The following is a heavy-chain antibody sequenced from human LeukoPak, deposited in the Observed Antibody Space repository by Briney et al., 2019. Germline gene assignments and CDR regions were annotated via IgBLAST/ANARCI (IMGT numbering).Heavy chain of an antibody. V-gene: IGHV3-7*01. CDR1: GFTFRSYW. J-gene: IGHJ4*02. D-gene: IGHD2-8*02. Sequence: GGSLRLSCVASGFTFRSYWMNCVRQAPGKGLEWVAIIKPDGSEKFYADSVRGRFTISRDNAKNSLYLQTNSLRADDTAVYYCARGGSWSWDNWGQGTLVTASS. CDR2: IKPDGSEK. CDR3: ARGGSWSWDN.